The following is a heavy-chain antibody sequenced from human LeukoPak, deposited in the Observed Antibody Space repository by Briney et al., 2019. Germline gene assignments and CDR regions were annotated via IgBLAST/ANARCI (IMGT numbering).Heavy chain of an antibody. CDR3: ARERGYVYDY. Sequence: SETLSLTCTVSGGSISSGGYYWSWIRQPPGKGLEWIGYIYYSGSTNYNPSLKSRVTISVDTSKNQFSLKLSSVTAADTAVYYCARERGYVYDYWGQGTLVTVSS. CDR2: IYYSGST. CDR1: GGSISSGGYY. D-gene: IGHD5-12*01. V-gene: IGHV4-61*08. J-gene: IGHJ4*02.